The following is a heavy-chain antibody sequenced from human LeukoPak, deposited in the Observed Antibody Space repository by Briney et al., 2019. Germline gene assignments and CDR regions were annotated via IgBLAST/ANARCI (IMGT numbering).Heavy chain of an antibody. CDR3: ARDLSFDWFPYYFDY. CDR2: IYYSGST. V-gene: IGHV4-59*12. D-gene: IGHD3-9*01. Sequence: SETLSLTCTVSGGSISSYYWSWIRQPPGKGLEWIGYIYYSGSTNYNPSLKSRVIISVDTSKNQFSLKVSSVTAADTAIYYCARDLSFDWFPYYFDYWGQGILVTVSS. J-gene: IGHJ4*02. CDR1: GGSISSYY.